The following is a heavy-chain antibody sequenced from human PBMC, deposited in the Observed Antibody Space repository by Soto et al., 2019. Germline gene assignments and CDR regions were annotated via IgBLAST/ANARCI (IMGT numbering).Heavy chain of an antibody. J-gene: IGHJ5*02. CDR1: GYTXTSYG. CDR2: ISAYNGNT. V-gene: IGHV1-18*01. CDR3: ARDLVPSYYGSGSYSWLDP. Sequence: SXKVSFKASGYTXTSYGIRLVRQAPGQGLEWMGWISAYNGNTNYAQKLQGRVTMTTDKSTSTAYMEMRSLRSDDTDVYYCARDLVPSYYGSGSYSWLDPWGQGTLVTVS. D-gene: IGHD3-10*01.